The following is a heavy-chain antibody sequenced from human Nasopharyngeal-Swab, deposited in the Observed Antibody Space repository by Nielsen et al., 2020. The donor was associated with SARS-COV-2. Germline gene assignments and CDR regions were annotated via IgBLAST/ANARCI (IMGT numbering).Heavy chain of an antibody. D-gene: IGHD6-19*01. J-gene: IGHJ4*02. CDR3: ARGVGQWLVLARSRRHYFDY. Sequence: SVKVSCKASGCTFSSYAISWVRQAPGQGLEWMGGIIHIFGNANYAQKFQGTVTITADKSTSTAYMELSSLRSEYTAVYYCARGVGQWLVLARSRRHYFDYWGQGTLVTVSS. CDR1: GCTFSSYA. CDR2: IIHIFGNA. V-gene: IGHV1-69*06.